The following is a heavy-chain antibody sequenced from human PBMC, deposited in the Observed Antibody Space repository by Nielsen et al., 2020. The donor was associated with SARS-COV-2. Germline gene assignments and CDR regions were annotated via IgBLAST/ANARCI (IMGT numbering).Heavy chain of an antibody. V-gene: IGHV3-20*04. D-gene: IGHD3-22*01. Sequence: ETLSLTCAVYGGSFSGYYWSWLRQAPGKGLEWVSGINWNGGSTGYADSVKGRFTISRDNAKNSLYLQMNSLRAGDTAVYYCARGSYYYDSSGYHYYFDYWGQGTLVTVSS. J-gene: IGHJ4*02. CDR3: ARGSYYYDSSGYHYYFDY. CDR2: INWNGGST. CDR1: GGSFSGYY.